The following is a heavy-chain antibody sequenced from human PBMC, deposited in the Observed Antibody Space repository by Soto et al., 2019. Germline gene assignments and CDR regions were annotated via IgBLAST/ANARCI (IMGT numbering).Heavy chain of an antibody. CDR2: IIPIFGTA. J-gene: IGHJ6*02. CDR3: ASLRYSSGYYSSYYGIAV. V-gene: IGHV1-69*06. CDR1: GGTFSSYA. Sequence: SVKVSCKAAGGTFSSYAISWVRQAPGQGLEWMGGIIPIFGTANYAQKFQGRVTITADKSTSTAYMELSSLRSEDTAVYYCASLRYSSGYYSSYYGIAVSVHGTTVTVS. D-gene: IGHD3-22*01.